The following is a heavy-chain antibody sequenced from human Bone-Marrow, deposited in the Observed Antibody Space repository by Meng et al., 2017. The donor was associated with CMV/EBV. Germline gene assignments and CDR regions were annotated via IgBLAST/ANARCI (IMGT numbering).Heavy chain of an antibody. CDR2: ISGSGGST. CDR1: GFTFSSYA. V-gene: IGHV3-23*01. J-gene: IGHJ6*02. D-gene: IGHD2-2*02. CDR3: AKDGWDIVVVPAALHYGMDV. Sequence: GESLKISCAASGFTFSSYAMSWVRQAPGKGLEWVSAISGSGGSTYYADSVKGRFTISRDNSKNTLYLHMNSLRAEDTAVYYCAKDGWDIVVVPAALHYGMDVWGQGTTVTVSS.